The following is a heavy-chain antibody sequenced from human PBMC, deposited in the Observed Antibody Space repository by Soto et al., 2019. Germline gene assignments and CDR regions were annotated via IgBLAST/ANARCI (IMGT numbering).Heavy chain of an antibody. CDR1: GFTFGDYA. CDR2: IRSKTYGGTT. J-gene: IGHJ5*02. Sequence: PGGSLRLSCTASGFTFGDYAMSWFRQAPGKGLEWVGFIRSKTYGGTTVYAASVKGRFTISRDDSKSIAHLQMNSLKTEDTAVYFCTSNYYDSSGYDNWFDPSGQGTLVTVS. CDR3: TSNYYDSSGYDNWFDP. D-gene: IGHD3-22*01. V-gene: IGHV3-49*03.